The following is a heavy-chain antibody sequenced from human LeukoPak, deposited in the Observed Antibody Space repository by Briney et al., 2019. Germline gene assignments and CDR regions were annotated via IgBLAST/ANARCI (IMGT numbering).Heavy chain of an antibody. CDR1: GFTFSDYW. Sequence: GGSLRLSCAASGFTFSDYWMHWVRQTPGKGLVWVSRISYDGGGTNYADSVKGRFTISRDNAKNSLYLQMNSLRAEDTAVYYCARDAAVRGAYPPGYWGQGTLVTVSS. CDR3: ARDAAVRGAYPPGY. D-gene: IGHD3-10*01. CDR2: ISYDGGGT. J-gene: IGHJ4*02. V-gene: IGHV3-74*01.